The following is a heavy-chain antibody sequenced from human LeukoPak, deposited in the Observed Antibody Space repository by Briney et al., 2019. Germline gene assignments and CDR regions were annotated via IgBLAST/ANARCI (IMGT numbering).Heavy chain of an antibody. CDR2: IYTSGST. CDR1: GGSISSYY. V-gene: IGHV4-4*07. CDR3: ARGQDYYYYYGMDV. Sequence: SETLSLTCTVAGGSISSYYWSWIRQPAGKGLEWIGRIYTSGSTNYNPSLKSRVTMSVDTSKNQFSLKLSSVTAADTAVYYCARGQDYYYYYGMDVWGQGTTVTVSS. J-gene: IGHJ6*02.